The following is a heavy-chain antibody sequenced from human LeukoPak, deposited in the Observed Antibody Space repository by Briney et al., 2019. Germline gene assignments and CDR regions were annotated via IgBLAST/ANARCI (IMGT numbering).Heavy chain of an antibody. Sequence: PGGSLRLSCAASGFTFEDYAMHWVRQGPGKGLEWVSLISGNGNNIYYADSAKGRFTISRDNSKNSLYLQMNSLRTEDTALYYCAKDLPQYYDFWSGYYGGFDYWGQGTLVTVSS. V-gene: IGHV3-43*02. CDR1: GFTFEDYA. D-gene: IGHD3-3*01. J-gene: IGHJ4*02. CDR2: ISGNGNNI. CDR3: AKDLPQYYDFWSGYYGGFDY.